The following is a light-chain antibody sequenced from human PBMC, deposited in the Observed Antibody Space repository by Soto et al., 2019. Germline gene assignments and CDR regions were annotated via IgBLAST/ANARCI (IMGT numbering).Light chain of an antibody. V-gene: IGKV1-5*01. CDR2: AAS. Sequence: DIQMTQSPSTLSGSVGDRVTITCRASQTISSWLAWYQQKPGKAPKLLIFAASSLQSGVPSRFSGSRSGPDFTLTISSLQPDDFATYYCQHYNSYSEAFGQGTKVDIK. J-gene: IGKJ1*01. CDR3: QHYNSYSEA. CDR1: QTISSW.